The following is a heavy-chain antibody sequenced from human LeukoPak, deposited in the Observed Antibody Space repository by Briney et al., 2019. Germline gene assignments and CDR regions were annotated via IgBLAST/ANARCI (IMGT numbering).Heavy chain of an antibody. D-gene: IGHD2-2*01. CDR2: ICGSGGST. CDR3: AKAKIYRYCSSTSCYGGVDY. CDR1: GFIFSSYA. V-gene: IGHV3-23*01. Sequence: GGSLRLSCAASGFIFSSYAMSWVRQAPGKGLEWVSAICGSGGSTYYADSVKGRFTISRDNSKNTLYLQMNSLRAEDTAVYYCAKAKIYRYCSSTSCYGGVDYWGQGTLVTVSS. J-gene: IGHJ4*02.